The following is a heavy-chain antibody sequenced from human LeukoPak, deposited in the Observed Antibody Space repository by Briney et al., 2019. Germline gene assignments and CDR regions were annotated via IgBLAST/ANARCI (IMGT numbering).Heavy chain of an antibody. J-gene: IGHJ4*02. CDR2: IKRDGSEK. D-gene: IGHD3-10*01. CDR3: ATSLLWFGELIRQDF. CDR1: GFTFSSYW. V-gene: IGHV3-7*03. Sequence: GRSLRLSCAASGFTFSSYWMSWVRQAPGKGLEWVANIKRDGSEKYYVDSVKGRFTISRDNAKNSLYLEMNSLRAEDTAVYYCATSLLWFGELIRQDFWGQGTLVTVSS.